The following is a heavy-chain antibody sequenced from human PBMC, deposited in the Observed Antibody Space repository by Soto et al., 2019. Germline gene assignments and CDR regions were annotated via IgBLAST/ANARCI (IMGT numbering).Heavy chain of an antibody. CDR3: ARGGHVVVGTAALDY. J-gene: IGHJ4*02. V-gene: IGHV1-46*01. CDR2: VNHSGGHT. Sequence: QVQLVQSGAEVKKPGASVKVSCKASGDTFTDYYIHWVRQAPGQGLEWMGRVNHSGGHTTYAQHFLGRMTMTRDTSTSTLYMELTSLTSEDTAVYYCARGGHVVVGTAALDYWGQGTLVTVSS. D-gene: IGHD2-21*02. CDR1: GDTFTDYY.